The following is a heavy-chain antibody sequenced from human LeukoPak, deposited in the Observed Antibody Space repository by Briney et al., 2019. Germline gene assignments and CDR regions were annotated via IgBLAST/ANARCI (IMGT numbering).Heavy chain of an antibody. V-gene: IGHV4-39*01. CDR1: GGSISSSSYY. J-gene: IGHJ4*02. Sequence: SSETLSLTCTVSGGSISSSSYYWGWIRQPPGKGLEWIGSIHYSGSTYHNPSLKSRVTISVDTSKNQFSLKLSSVTAADTAVYYCARHFTTVTPWYFDYWGQGALVTVSS. D-gene: IGHD4-17*01. CDR2: IHYSGST. CDR3: ARHFTTVTPWYFDY.